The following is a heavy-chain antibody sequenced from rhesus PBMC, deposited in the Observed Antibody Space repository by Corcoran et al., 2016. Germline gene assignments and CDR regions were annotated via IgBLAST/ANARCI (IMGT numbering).Heavy chain of an antibody. V-gene: IGHV4-122*02. D-gene: IGHD3-34*01. CDR1: GYSISSGYG. J-gene: IGHJ4*01. CDR2: ISYSGST. Sequence: QLQLQESGPGLVKPSETLSLTCAVSGYSISSGYGWSWIRQPPGKGLELIGYISYSGSTSYNPSLKSRVTISRDTSKNQFSLKLSSVTAADTAVYYCARGGTGVIIIFDYWGQGVLVTVSS. CDR3: ARGGTGVIIIFDY.